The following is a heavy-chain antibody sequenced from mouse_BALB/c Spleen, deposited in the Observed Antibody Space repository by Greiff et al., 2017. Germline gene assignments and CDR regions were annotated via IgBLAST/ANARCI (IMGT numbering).Heavy chain of an antibody. Sequence: EVKVEESGGGLVKPGGSLKLSCAASGFTFSSYAMSWVRQTPEKRLEWVATISSGGSYTYYPDSVKGRFTISRDNAKNTLYLQMSSLRSEDTAMYYCARHWGNYDYAMDYWGQGTSVTVSS. CDR3: ARHWGNYDYAMDY. D-gene: IGHD2-1*01. J-gene: IGHJ4*01. CDR1: GFTFSSYA. V-gene: IGHV5-9-3*01. CDR2: ISSGGSYT.